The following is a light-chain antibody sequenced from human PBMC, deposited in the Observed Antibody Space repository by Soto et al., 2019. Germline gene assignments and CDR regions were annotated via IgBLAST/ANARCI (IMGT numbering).Light chain of an antibody. V-gene: IGKV1-39*01. CDR2: AAT. CDR1: QTFNNY. CDR3: QHSYSRQQT. Sequence: DIQMPQSPSSLSASVGDTVTITCRAGQTFNNYLNWYQHKPGKVPKLLIYAATALPSGVPSRFSASASGTDFTLTIIKVQADDCGTYYWQHSYSRQQTFGQGTKLEI. J-gene: IGKJ2*01.